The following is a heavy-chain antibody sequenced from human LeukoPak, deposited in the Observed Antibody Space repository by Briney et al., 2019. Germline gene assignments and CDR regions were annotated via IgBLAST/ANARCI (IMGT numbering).Heavy chain of an antibody. CDR2: ISAYNGNT. Sequence: ASVKVSCKASGGTFSSYAISWVRQAPGQGLEWMGWISAYNGNTNYAQKLQGRVTMTTDTSTSTAYMELRSLRSDDTAVYYCTRVLPAVLYGDYGLGYFQHWGQGTLVTVSS. CDR3: TRVLPAVLYGDYGLGYFQH. D-gene: IGHD4-17*01. CDR1: GGTFSSYA. J-gene: IGHJ1*01. V-gene: IGHV1-18*01.